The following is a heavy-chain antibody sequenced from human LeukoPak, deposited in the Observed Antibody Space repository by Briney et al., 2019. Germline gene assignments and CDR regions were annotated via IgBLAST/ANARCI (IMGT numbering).Heavy chain of an antibody. CDR1: GFTFSSYT. Sequence: GGSLRLSCAASGFTFSSYTMSCVRQAPGMGLEWVSGISGSGGSTYYSDSVKGRFTFSRDNSKNSLYLQMNNLRVEDTAIYYCAKEADSAGWFFDNWGQGTLVTVSS. J-gene: IGHJ4*02. V-gene: IGHV3-23*01. D-gene: IGHD6-19*01. CDR2: ISGSGGST. CDR3: AKEADSAGWFFDN.